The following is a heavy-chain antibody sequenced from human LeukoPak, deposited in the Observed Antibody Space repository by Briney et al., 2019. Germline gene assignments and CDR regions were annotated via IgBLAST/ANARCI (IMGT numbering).Heavy chain of an antibody. J-gene: IGHJ4*02. V-gene: IGHV1-2*02. D-gene: IGHD6-19*01. Sequence: ASVKVSCKASGYSFTGYYMHWVRQAPGQGLEWMGWINPNSGGTNYAQNFQGRVTMTRDTSIGTAYMELSRLRVDDTAVYYCAKGGSAWDNPFDYWGQGTLVTVCS. CDR1: GYSFTGYY. CDR3: AKGGSAWDNPFDY. CDR2: INPNSGGT.